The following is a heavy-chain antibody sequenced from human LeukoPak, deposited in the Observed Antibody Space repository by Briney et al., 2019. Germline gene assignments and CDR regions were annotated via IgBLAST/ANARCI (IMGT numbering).Heavy chain of an antibody. J-gene: IGHJ3*02. CDR2: IHSGSGK. Sequence: RGSLRLSSAASGFTFSNFALSWVRQAPGTGLKGVSGIHSGSGKYYADSVKGRFTISRDNSKSTLYLQMNSLRAEDTAVYYCARDYSDYGGVSAELFSIWGQGTMVTVSS. CDR1: GFTFSNFA. CDR3: ARDYSDYGGVSAELFSI. D-gene: IGHD4-23*01. V-gene: IGHV3-23*05.